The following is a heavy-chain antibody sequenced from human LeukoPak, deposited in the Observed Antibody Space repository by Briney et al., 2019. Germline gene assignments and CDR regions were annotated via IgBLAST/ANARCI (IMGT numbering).Heavy chain of an antibody. CDR1: GCNIRNNW. V-gene: IGHV3-7*01. CDR3: ARDNYDI. CDR2: INQDEGQK. D-gene: IGHD3-9*01. Sequence: GGSLGLSCEASGCNIRNNWMSWVRLAPGKGLEYVANINQDEGQKYYVDSVKGRFTISKDTAKNSLNLQMNSLRAEDTGFYYCARDNYDIRGQGTLVTVSS. J-gene: IGHJ4*02.